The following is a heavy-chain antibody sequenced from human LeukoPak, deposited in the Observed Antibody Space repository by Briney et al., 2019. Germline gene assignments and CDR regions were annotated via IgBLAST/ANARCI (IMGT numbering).Heavy chain of an antibody. J-gene: IGHJ4*02. CDR2: ISSSSSYI. Sequence: PGGSLRLSCAASGFTFSSYSMNWVRQAPGKGLEWVSSISSSSSYIYYADSVKGRFTISRDNAKNSLYLQMNSLRAEDTAVYYCARDLPIVGAADGYDYWGQGTLVTVSS. D-gene: IGHD1-26*01. CDR3: ARDLPIVGAADGYDY. V-gene: IGHV3-21*01. CDR1: GFTFSSYS.